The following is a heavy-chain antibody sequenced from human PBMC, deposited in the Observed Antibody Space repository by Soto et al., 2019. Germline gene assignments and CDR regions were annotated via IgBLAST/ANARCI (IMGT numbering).Heavy chain of an antibody. CDR3: VREGRWFGELSDFDY. D-gene: IGHD3-10*01. CDR1: GDSVSTNHAA. V-gene: IGHV6-1*01. CDR2: TYYRSKWYN. Sequence: SQTLSLTCAISGDSVSTNHAAWNWSRQSPSRGLEWLGRTYYRSKWYNDYAVSMKSRITINPDTSKNQFSLLLNSVTPDDTAVYYCVREGRWFGELSDFDYWGQGTLVTVSS. J-gene: IGHJ4*02.